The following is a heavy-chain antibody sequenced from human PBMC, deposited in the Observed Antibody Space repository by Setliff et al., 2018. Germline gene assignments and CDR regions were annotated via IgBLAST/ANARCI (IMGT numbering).Heavy chain of an antibody. CDR2: IYYSGST. J-gene: IGHJ6*03. Sequence: PSETLSLTCTVSGGSISSGGYYWSWIRQHPGKGLEWIGYIYYSGSTYYNPSLKSRVTISVDTSKNQFSLKLSSVTAADTAVYYCARDHGGAAPYYCYYMDVWGKGTTVTVSS. V-gene: IGHV4-31*03. CDR3: ARDHGGAAPYYCYYMDV. CDR1: GGSISSGGYY. D-gene: IGHD3-16*01.